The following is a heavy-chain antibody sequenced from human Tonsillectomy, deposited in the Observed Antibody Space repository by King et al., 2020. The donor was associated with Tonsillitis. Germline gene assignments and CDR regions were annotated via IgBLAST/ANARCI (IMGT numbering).Heavy chain of an antibody. CDR3: ARESILASATGGYHYMDV. D-gene: IGHD6-6*01. J-gene: IGHJ6*03. CDR1: GYTFTGSF. Sequence: QLVQSGAEVKKPGASVKVSCKASGYTFTGSFMHWVRQAPGQGLEWMGWIDPNSGGTNYAQKFQGWVTMTRDTSISTAYMELNRLRSDDTAVYYCARESILASATGGYHYMDVWGKGTTVTVSS. CDR2: IDPNSGGT. V-gene: IGHV1-2*04.